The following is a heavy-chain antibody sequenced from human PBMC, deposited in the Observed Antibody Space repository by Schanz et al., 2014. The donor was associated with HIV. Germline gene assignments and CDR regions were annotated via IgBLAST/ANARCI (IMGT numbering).Heavy chain of an antibody. CDR3: ARDGSKTIDY. Sequence: QVQLVQSGAEVKKPGASVKVSCKPYGYIFTGHLMHWVRQAPGQGLEWMGWINPNSGATDSAQKFQGRVTMTRDTSISTAFMELSSLRSDDTAVYYCARDGSKTIDYWGQGTLVTV. CDR1: GYIFTGHL. D-gene: IGHD4-4*01. CDR2: INPNSGAT. V-gene: IGHV1-2*02. J-gene: IGHJ4*02.